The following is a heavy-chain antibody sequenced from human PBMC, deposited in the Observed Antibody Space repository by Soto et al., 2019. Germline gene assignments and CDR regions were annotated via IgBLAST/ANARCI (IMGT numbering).Heavy chain of an antibody. Sequence: GGSLRLSCAASGFTFSNAWMSWVRQAPGEGLEWVGRIKSNADGGTTDYAAPVKGRLTISRDDSKNTLFLQMNSLKTEDTAVYFCSTSGDRLYYFDYWGQGTLVTVSS. CDR3: STSGDRLYYFDY. J-gene: IGHJ4*02. CDR1: GFTFSNAW. D-gene: IGHD2-21*02. CDR2: IKSNADGGTT. V-gene: IGHV3-15*01.